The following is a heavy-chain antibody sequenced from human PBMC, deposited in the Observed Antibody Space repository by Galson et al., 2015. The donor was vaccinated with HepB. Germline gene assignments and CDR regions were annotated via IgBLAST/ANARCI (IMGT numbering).Heavy chain of an antibody. CDR1: GGTFSSYA. Sequence: SVKVSCKASGGTFSSYAISWVRQAPGQGLEWMGGIIPIFGTANYAQKFQGRVTITADESTSTAYMELNSLRAEDTAVYYCARDRQWLVGYGMDVWGQGTTVTVSS. CDR3: ARDRQWLVGYGMDV. CDR2: IIPIFGTA. V-gene: IGHV1-69*13. D-gene: IGHD6-19*01. J-gene: IGHJ6*02.